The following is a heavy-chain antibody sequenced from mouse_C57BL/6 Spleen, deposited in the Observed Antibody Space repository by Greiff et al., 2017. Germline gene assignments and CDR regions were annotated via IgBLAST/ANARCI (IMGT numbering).Heavy chain of an antibody. D-gene: IGHD2-14*01. CDR3: ARENIEYEAWFAY. CDR2: IHPNSGST. Sequence: LQQPGAELVKPGASVKLSCKASGYTFTSYWMHWVKQRPGQGLEWIGMIHPNSGSTNYNEKFKSKATLTVDKSSSTAYMQLSSLTSEDSAVYYCARENIEYEAWFAYWGQGTLVTVSA. CDR1: GYTFTSYW. V-gene: IGHV1-64*01. J-gene: IGHJ3*01.